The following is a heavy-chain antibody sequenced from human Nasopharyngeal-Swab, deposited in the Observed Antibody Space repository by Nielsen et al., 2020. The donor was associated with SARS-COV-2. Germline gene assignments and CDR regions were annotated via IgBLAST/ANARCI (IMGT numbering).Heavy chain of an antibody. V-gene: IGHV4-34*01. CDR1: GGSVSGSS. D-gene: IGHD2-21*01. J-gene: IGHJ6*02. CDR2: LTHDGST. CDR3: ARGGLSYYYYPLDV. Sequence: SETLSLTCGVYGGSVSGSSCSWIRQPPGRGLEWIGDLTHDGSTTYNASFRGRSAITSDMSSNQVSLRVNSMTAADSALYFCARGGLSYYYYPLDVWGQGTTVTVSS.